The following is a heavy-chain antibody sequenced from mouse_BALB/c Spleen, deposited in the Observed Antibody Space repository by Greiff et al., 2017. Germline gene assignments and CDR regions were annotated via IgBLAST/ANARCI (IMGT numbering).Heavy chain of an antibody. CDR2: ISSGGSYT. Sequence: DVHLVESGGGLVKPGGSLKLSCAASGFTFSSYAMSWVRQSPEKRLEWVAEISSGGSYTYYPDTVTGRFTISRDNAKNTLYLEMSSLRSEDTAMYYCAREQGLYAMDYWGQGTSVTVSS. V-gene: IGHV5-9-4*01. CDR1: GFTFSSYA. D-gene: IGHD2-13*01. CDR3: AREQGLYAMDY. J-gene: IGHJ4*01.